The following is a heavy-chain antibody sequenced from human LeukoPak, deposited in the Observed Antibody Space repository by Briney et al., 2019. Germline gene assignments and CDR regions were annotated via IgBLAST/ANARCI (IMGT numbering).Heavy chain of an antibody. J-gene: IGHJ4*02. CDR3: ARHTIAAAGNLDY. CDR2: IIPIFGTA. V-gene: IGHV1-69*13. Sequence: SVKVSCKASGYTFTSYDISWVRQAPGQGLEWMGGIIPIFGTANYAQKFQGRVTITADESTSTAYMELSSLRSEDTAVYYCARHTIAAAGNLDYWGQGTLVTVSS. D-gene: IGHD6-13*01. CDR1: GYTFTSYD.